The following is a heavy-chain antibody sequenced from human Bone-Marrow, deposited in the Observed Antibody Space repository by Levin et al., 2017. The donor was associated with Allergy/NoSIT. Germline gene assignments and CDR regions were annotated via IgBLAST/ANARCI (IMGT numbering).Heavy chain of an antibody. CDR1: GFTFSSYG. V-gene: IGHV3-30*18. CDR2: ISYDGSNK. D-gene: IGHD3-22*01. J-gene: IGHJ4*02. CDR3: AKVNPRYDSSGPLQD. Sequence: SCAASGFTFSSYGMHWVRQAPGKGLEWVAVISYDGSNKYYADSVKGRFTISRDNSKNTLYLQMNSLRAEDTAVYYCAKVNPRYDSSGPLQDWGQGTLVTVSS.